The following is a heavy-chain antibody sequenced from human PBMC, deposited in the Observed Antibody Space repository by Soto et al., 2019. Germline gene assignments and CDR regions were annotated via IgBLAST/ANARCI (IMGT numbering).Heavy chain of an antibody. CDR3: ARDLRYCSGGSCYPYYYYGMDV. CDR1: GYTFTGYY. D-gene: IGHD2-15*01. J-gene: IGHJ6*02. V-gene: IGHV1-2*04. Sequence: ASVKVSCKASGYTFTGYYMHWVRQAPGQGLEWMGWINPNSGGTNYAQKFQGWVTMTRDTSISTAYMELSRLRSDDTAVYYCARDLRYCSGGSCYPYYYYGMDVWGQGTKVTVSS. CDR2: INPNSGGT.